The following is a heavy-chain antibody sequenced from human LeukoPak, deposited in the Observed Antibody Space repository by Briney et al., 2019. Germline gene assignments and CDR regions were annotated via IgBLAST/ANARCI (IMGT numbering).Heavy chain of an antibody. CDR3: ARSSSTILSPFDY. CDR2: ISSSSSYI. V-gene: IGHV3-21*01. J-gene: IGHJ4*02. CDR1: GFTFSSYG. Sequence: PGGSLRLSCAASGFTFSSYGMHWVRQAPGKGLEWVSSISSSSSYIYYADSVKGRFTISRDNAKNSLYLQMNSLRAEDTAVYYCARSSSTILSPFDYWGQGTLVTVSS. D-gene: IGHD2-2*01.